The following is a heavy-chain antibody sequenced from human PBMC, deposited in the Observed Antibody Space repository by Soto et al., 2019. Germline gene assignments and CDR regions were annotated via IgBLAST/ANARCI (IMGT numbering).Heavy chain of an antibody. D-gene: IGHD4-17*01. CDR2: ISYSGRT. CDR3: ARRRASDYGGSHHHYYCSR. J-gene: IGHJ4*02. V-gene: IGHV4-39*01. Sequence: SETLSLTCTVSGASIITDNYFWVWIRQSPRRGLELIGSISYSGRTYDNPSLQSRVTISIDASKNQFSMKLTSVTTTDTAVYYCARRRASDYGGSHHHYYCSRWGRGALVTVSS. CDR1: GASIITDNYF.